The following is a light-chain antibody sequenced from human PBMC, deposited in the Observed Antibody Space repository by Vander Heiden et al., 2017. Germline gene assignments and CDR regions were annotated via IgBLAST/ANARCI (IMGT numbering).Light chain of an antibody. CDR2: QDS. J-gene: IGLJ2*01. V-gene: IGLV3-1*01. Sequence: SYELTQPPSASVSPGQTASITCTGDKLVDKYACWYQQKPGQSPVLVIYQDSKRPSGIPERFSGSNSGNTATLTISGTQAMDEADYYCQAWDSSFVVFGGGTKLTVL. CDR3: QAWDSSFVV. CDR1: KLVDKY.